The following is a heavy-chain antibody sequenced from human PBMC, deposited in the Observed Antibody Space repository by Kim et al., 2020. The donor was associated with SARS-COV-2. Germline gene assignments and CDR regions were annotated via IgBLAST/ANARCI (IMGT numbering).Heavy chain of an antibody. CDR3: ARAQGAGGRVYYYYYGMDV. CDR1: GFTFSSYA. Sequence: GGSLRLSCAASGFTFSSYAMHWVRQAPGKGLEWVAVISYDGSNKYYADSVKGRFTISRDNSKNTLYLQMNSVRAEDTAVYYCARAQGAGGRVYYYYYGMDVWGQGTTVTVSS. CDR2: ISYDGSNK. J-gene: IGHJ6*02. V-gene: IGHV3-30*04. D-gene: IGHD3-16*01.